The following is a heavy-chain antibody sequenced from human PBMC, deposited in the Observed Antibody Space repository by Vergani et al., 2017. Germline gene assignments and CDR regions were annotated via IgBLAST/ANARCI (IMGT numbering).Heavy chain of an antibody. V-gene: IGHV4-59*08. J-gene: IGHJ4*02. CDR1: FDSIRNLY. D-gene: IGHD1-26*01. CDR2: IHYSENT. Sequence: QVQLQESGPGLVKSSETLCLTCSVSFDSIRNLYCNWIRQPPGKGLEWIGSIHYSENTNYNPSLKTRVTISVDTSKNQFSLKLSSVTAADTAVYYCARGGRXGVDSGSYLYYFDYWGQGTLVTVSS. CDR3: ARGGRXGVDSGSYLYYFDY.